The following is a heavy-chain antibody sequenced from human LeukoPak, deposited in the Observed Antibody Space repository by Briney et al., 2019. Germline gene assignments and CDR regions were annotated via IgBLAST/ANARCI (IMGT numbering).Heavy chain of an antibody. CDR2: IRYDGSNK. CDR3: ARVKGPSYYYYYGMDV. V-gene: IGHV3-30*02. Sequence: GGSLRLSCAASGFTFSSYGMHWVRQAPGKGLEWVAFIRYDGSNKYYADSVKGRFTTSRDNSKNTLYLQMNSLRAEDTAVYYCARVKGPSYYYYYGMDVWGQGTTVTVSS. J-gene: IGHJ6*02. CDR1: GFTFSSYG.